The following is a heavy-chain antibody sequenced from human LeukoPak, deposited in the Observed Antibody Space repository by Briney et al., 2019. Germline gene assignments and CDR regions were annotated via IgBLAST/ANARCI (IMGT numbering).Heavy chain of an antibody. Sequence: PSGTLSLTCAVYGVTISSNNWWSWVRQPPGKGLEWVSSISSSSSYTNYADSVKGRFTISRDSAKNSLYLQMNSLRAEDTAVYYCARQSSGDDYWGQGTLVTVSS. CDR2: ISSSSSYT. CDR3: ARQSSGDDY. D-gene: IGHD6-19*01. V-gene: IGHV3-21*04. J-gene: IGHJ4*02. CDR1: GVTISSNN.